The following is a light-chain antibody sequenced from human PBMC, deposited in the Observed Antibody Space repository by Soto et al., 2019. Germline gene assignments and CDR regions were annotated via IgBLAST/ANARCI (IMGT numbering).Light chain of an antibody. CDR3: SSYTSSNTYV. V-gene: IGLV2-14*01. Sequence: QPVLTQPASVSGSPGQSITISCTGTSSDVGGYNYVSWYQQHPDKAPKLMIYEVRNRPSGISNRFSGYKSGNTASLTISGLQAGDEADYHCSSYTSSNTYVLGTGTKLTVL. CDR1: SSDVGGYNY. CDR2: EVR. J-gene: IGLJ1*01.